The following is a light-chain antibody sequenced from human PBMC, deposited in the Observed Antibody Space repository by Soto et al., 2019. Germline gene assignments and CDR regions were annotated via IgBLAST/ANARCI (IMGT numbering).Light chain of an antibody. CDR1: HFISTS. CDR3: QQRSTWHPIT. V-gene: IGKV3-11*01. J-gene: IGKJ5*01. CDR2: DAS. Sequence: EILLTQSPSTLPLSLGERATLSCRASHFISTSLAWYQHKPGQAPPILIYDASARATGIPGRLSGSGAGTAFSLPITSVEHDDFAAYYCQQRSTWHPITFGQGTRLDIK.